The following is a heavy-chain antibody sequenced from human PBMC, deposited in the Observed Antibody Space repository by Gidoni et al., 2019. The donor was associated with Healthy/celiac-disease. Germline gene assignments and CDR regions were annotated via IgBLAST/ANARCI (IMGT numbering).Heavy chain of an antibody. CDR2: ISYDGSNK. CDR3: AREGYSYGFGYYYYGMDV. V-gene: IGHV3-30-3*01. Sequence: QVQLVESGGGVVQPGRSLRLSCAASGFTFSRYAMHWVRQAPGKGLEWVAVISYDGSNKYYADSVKGRFTISRDNSKNTLYLQMNSLRAEDTAVYYCAREGYSYGFGYYYYGMDVWGQGTTVTVSS. D-gene: IGHD5-18*01. J-gene: IGHJ6*02. CDR1: GFTFSRYA.